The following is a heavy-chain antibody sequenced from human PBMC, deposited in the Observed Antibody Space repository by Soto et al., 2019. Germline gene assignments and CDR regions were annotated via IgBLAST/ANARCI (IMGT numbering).Heavy chain of an antibody. V-gene: IGHV3-7*05. J-gene: IGHJ6*02. CDR2: IKQDGSEK. CDR3: ARDWLGYYYYYGMDV. Sequence: PGGSLRLSCAASGFTFSSYWMSWVRQAPGKGLEWVANIKQDGSEKYYVDSVKGRFTISRDNAKNSLYLQMNSLRAEDTAVYYCARDWLGYYYYYGMDVWGQGTTVTVSS. CDR1: GFTFSSYW. D-gene: IGHD6-19*01.